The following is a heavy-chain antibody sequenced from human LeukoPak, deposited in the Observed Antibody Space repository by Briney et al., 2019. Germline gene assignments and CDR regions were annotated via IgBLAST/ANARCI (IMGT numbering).Heavy chain of an antibody. CDR2: FSNSGTN. CDR3: AREYSSSSGRRAFDI. J-gene: IGHJ3*02. D-gene: IGHD6-6*01. Sequence: SETLSLTCTVSGGSISDYYWSWIRQPPGKGLEWIGYFSNSGTNNYNPSLKGRVTMSVDTSKNQFSLKLSSVTATDTAVYYCAREYSSSSGRRAFDIWGQGTMVTVSS. V-gene: IGHV4-59*08. CDR1: GGSISDYY.